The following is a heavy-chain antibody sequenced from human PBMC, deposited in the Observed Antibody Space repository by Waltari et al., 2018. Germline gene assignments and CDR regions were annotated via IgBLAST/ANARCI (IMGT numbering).Heavy chain of an antibody. CDR2: IYYSGST. D-gene: IGHD1-26*01. CDR1: GGSISSSSYY. V-gene: IGHV4-39*07. CDR3: AVRVGATSLPFDY. Sequence: QLQLQESGPGLVKPSETLSLTYTVSGGSISSSSYYWGWIRQPPGKGLEWIGSIYYSGSTYYNPSLKSRVTISVDTSKNQFSLKLSSVTAADTAVYYCAVRVGATSLPFDYWGQGTLVTVSS. J-gene: IGHJ4*02.